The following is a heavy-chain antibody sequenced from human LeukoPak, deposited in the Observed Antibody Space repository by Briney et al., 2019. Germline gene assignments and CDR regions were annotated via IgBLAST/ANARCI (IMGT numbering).Heavy chain of an antibody. J-gene: IGHJ4*02. CDR1: GGFISSYY. Sequence: SETLSLTCTVSGGFISSYYWSWIRQPPGKGLEWIAYIYYSGSTSYNPSLKSRVTISVDTSKNQFSLKLNSVTAADTAMYYCARLFHPALSGNYPFDYWGQGTLVTVSS. CDR2: IYYSGST. V-gene: IGHV4-59*01. CDR3: ARLFHPALSGNYPFDY. D-gene: IGHD1-26*01.